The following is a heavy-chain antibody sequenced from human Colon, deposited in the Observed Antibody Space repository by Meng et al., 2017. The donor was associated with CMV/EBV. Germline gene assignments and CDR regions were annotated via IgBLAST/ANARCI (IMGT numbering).Heavy chain of an antibody. CDR2: IYDSDTI. CDR1: GFTFSSHE. Sequence: GESLKISCAASGFTFSSHEMNWVRQAPGKGLEWLSYIYDSDTIYYADSVRGRFTISRDNAKNSLYLQMNSLRAEDTAVYYCARESGGPYCSSTSCHFGMDVWGQGTTVTVSS. V-gene: IGHV3-48*03. CDR3: ARESGGPYCSSTSCHFGMDV. D-gene: IGHD2-2*01. J-gene: IGHJ6*02.